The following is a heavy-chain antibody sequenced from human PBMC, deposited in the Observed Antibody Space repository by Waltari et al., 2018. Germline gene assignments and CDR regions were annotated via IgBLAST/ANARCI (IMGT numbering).Heavy chain of an antibody. D-gene: IGHD3-10*01. J-gene: IGHJ5*02. CDR2: IIPILGIA. CDR1: GGTFSSYT. V-gene: IGHV1-69*02. CDR3: ATSLLMVRGVRSYGFDP. Sequence: QVQLVQSGAEVKKPGSSVKVSCKASGGTFSSYTISWVRQAPGQGLEWMGRIIPILGIANDAQKFQGRVTITADKSTSTAYMELSSLRSEDTAVYYCATSLLMVRGVRSYGFDPWGQGTLVTVSS.